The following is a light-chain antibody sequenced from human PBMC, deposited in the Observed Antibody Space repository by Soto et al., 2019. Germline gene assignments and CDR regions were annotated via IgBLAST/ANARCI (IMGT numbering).Light chain of an antibody. CDR3: QQYYNWPRT. CDR2: GAS. Sequence: EIVMTQSPATLSVSPGERATLCCRASQSVSSNLAWYQQKPGQAPRLLTYGASTRATGIPARFSGSGSGTEFTLTISSLQPEDFAVYYCQQYYNWPRTFGQGTKVDIK. J-gene: IGKJ1*01. CDR1: QSVSSN. V-gene: IGKV3-15*01.